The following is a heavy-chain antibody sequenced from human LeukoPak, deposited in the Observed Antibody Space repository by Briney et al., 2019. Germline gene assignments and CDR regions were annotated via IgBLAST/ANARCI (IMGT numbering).Heavy chain of an antibody. CDR1: GFTFSSYS. J-gene: IGHJ6*03. CDR3: ARDKTAQLDKYNYYMDV. D-gene: IGHD6-13*01. Sequence: PGGSLRLSCAASGFTFSSYSMNWVRQAPGKGLAWVSSISSSSSYIYYADSVKGRFTISRDNAKNSLYPQMNSLRADDTAVYYCARDKTAQLDKYNYYMDVWGKGTTVTISS. CDR2: ISSSSSYI. V-gene: IGHV3-21*01.